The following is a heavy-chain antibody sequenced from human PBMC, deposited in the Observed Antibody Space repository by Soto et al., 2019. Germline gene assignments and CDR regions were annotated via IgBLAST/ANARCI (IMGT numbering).Heavy chain of an antibody. V-gene: IGHV4-30-4*01. Sequence: SETLSLTCSVSGDSISTVDYSWAWIRQPPGQALEYIGYIYKSTTTYYNPSFESRVAISLDTSKSQFSLNVTSVTAADTAVYFCARGRYCLTGRCFPNWFDSWGQGTLVTVSS. CDR1: GDSISTVDYS. CDR3: ARGRYCLTGRCFPNWFDS. CDR2: IYKSTTT. J-gene: IGHJ5*01. D-gene: IGHD2-15*01.